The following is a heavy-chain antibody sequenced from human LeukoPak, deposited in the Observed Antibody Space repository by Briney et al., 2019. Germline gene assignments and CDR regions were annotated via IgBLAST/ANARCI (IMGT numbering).Heavy chain of an antibody. Sequence: GGSLRLSCAASGFTFSTYSMNWVRQAPGKGLEWVSVIYSGGSTYYADSVKGRFTISRHNSKNTLYLQMNSLRAEDMAVYYCARDSRAFDIWGQGTMVTVSS. V-gene: IGHV3-53*04. CDR2: IYSGGST. J-gene: IGHJ3*02. CDR3: ARDSRAFDI. CDR1: GFTFSTYS.